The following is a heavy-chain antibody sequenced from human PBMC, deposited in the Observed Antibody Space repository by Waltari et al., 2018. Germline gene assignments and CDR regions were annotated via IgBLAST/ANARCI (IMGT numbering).Heavy chain of an antibody. V-gene: IGHV4-38-2*01. D-gene: IGHD6-13*01. J-gene: IGHJ6*02. CDR3: ARRMGQQLVGGYYYGMDV. Sequence: QVQLQESGPGLVKPSETLSLTCAVSGYSISSGYYWGWIRQPPGKGLEWIGSIYHSGSTYYHPSLKSRVTISVDTSKNQFSLKLSSVTAADTAVYYCARRMGQQLVGGYYYGMDVWGQGTTVTVSS. CDR1: GYSISSGYY. CDR2: IYHSGST.